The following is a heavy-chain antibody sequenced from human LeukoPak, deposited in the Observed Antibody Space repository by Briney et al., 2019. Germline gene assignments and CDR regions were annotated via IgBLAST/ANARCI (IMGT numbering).Heavy chain of an antibody. CDR3: ARGIAAAGTGNWFDP. V-gene: IGHV1-69*04. CDR2: IIPILGIA. Sequence: ASVKVSCKASGGTFSSYAISWVRQAPGQGLEWMGRIIPILGIANYAQKFQGRVTITADKSTSTAYMELRSLRSDDTAVYYCARGIAAAGTGNWFDPWGQGTLVTVSS. CDR1: GGTFSSYA. J-gene: IGHJ5*02. D-gene: IGHD6-13*01.